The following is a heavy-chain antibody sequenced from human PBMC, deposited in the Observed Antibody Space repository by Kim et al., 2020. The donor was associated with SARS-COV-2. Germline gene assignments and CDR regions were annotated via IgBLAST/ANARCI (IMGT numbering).Heavy chain of an antibody. CDR1: GGTFSSYA. Sequence: SVKVSCKASGGTFSSYAISWVRQAPGQGLEWMGGIIPTSGTANYAQKFQGRVTITADESTSTAYMELSSLRSEDTAVYYWARGDVGILRSAEAFDYWGQGALVTVSS. CDR2: IIPTSGTA. D-gene: IGHD5-12*01. CDR3: ARGDVGILRSAEAFDY. J-gene: IGHJ4*02. V-gene: IGHV1-69*13.